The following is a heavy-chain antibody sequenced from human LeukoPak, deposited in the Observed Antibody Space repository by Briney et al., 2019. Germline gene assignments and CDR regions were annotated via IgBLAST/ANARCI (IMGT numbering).Heavy chain of an antibody. CDR1: GFTFSSYA. CDR2: ISGSGGST. J-gene: IGHJ4*02. V-gene: IGHV3-23*01. CDR3: AKVKSSGWYYFDY. D-gene: IGHD6-19*01. Sequence: GGSLRLSCAASGFTFSSYAMSWVRQAPGKGLEWVSAISGSGGSTYYADSVKGRFTISRDNSKNTLYLQMNSLRAEATAVYYCAKVKSSGWYYFDYWGQGTLVTVSS.